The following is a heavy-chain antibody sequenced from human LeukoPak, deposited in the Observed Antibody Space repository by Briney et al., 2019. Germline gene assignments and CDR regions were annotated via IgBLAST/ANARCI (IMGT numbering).Heavy chain of an antibody. V-gene: IGHV3-13*01. CDR1: GFTFSSYD. D-gene: IGHD7-27*01. Sequence: GGSLRLSCAASGFTFSSYDMHWVRQATGKGLEWVSAIGTAGDTYYPGSVKGRFTISRENAKNSLYLQMNSLRAGDTAVYYCARSWGDVSSGYYYGMDVWGQGTTVTVSS. J-gene: IGHJ6*02. CDR2: IGTAGDT. CDR3: ARSWGDVSSGYYYGMDV.